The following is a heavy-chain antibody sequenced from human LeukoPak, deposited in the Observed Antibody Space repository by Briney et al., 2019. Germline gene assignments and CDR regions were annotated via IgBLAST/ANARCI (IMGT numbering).Heavy chain of an antibody. Sequence: PGGSLRLSCTASGFTFSSYAMHWVRQAPGKGLEWVAVISYDETNEFYADSVKGRFTISRDNSKNTLYLQMNSLRAEDTAVYYCAREVVPAASNWFDPWGQGTLVTVSS. D-gene: IGHD2-2*01. V-gene: IGHV3-30-3*01. CDR2: ISYDETNE. CDR1: GFTFSSYA. J-gene: IGHJ5*02. CDR3: AREVVPAASNWFDP.